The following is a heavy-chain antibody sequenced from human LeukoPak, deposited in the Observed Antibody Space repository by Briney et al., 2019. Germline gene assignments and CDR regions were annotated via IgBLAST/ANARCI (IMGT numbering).Heavy chain of an antibody. CDR1: GYSISSGYY. Sequence: SETLSLTCDVSGYSISSGYYWGWIRLPPGNGLEWIGTIHHNGNTYYNLSLKSRVTISADKSKNQFSLRLTSVTAADTAVYYCASLNFDFNFDHWGQGTLVTVSS. D-gene: IGHD3-3*01. V-gene: IGHV4-38-2*01. CDR2: IHHNGNT. CDR3: ASLNFDFNFDH. J-gene: IGHJ4*02.